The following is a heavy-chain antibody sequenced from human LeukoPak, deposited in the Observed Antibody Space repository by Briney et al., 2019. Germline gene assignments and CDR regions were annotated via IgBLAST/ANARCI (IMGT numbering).Heavy chain of an antibody. D-gene: IGHD2-15*01. CDR2: ISYDGSNK. J-gene: IGHJ1*01. CDR1: GFTFSSYA. V-gene: IGHV3-30-3*01. Sequence: PGGSLRLSCAASGFTFSSYAMHWVRQAPGKGLEWVAVISYDGSNKYYADSVKGRFTISRDNSKNTLYLQMNSLRAEDTAVYYCARGRGYCSGGSRPEYFQHWGQGTLVTVSS. CDR3: ARGRGYCSGGSRPEYFQH.